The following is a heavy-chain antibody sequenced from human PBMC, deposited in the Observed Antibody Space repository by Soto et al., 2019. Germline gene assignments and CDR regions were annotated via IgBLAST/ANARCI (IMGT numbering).Heavy chain of an antibody. V-gene: IGHV6-1*01. J-gene: IGHJ6*02. CDR1: GDSVSINSAA. CDR2: TYYRSKWYN. CDR3: ARGVPRAVAALGV. D-gene: IGHD6-19*01. Sequence: PTRSLTCAISGDSVSINSAAWNWIRQSPSRGLEWLGRTYYRSKWYNDYAVSVKSRITINPDTSKNQFSLQLNSVTPEDTAVYYCARGVPRAVAALGVWGQGTTVTVSS.